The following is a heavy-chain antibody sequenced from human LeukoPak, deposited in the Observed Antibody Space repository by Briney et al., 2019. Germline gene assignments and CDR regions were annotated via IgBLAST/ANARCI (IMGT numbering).Heavy chain of an antibody. CDR1: GGSISSGDYY. J-gene: IGHJ4*02. D-gene: IGHD3-10*01. CDR3: ARVRLLWFGEPGTVDC. CDR2: IYYSGST. Sequence: SETLSLTCTVSGGSISSGDYYWRWIRQPPGTGLEWIGYIYYSGSTYYNPSLKSRVTISVDTSKNQFSLKLSSVTAADTAVYYCARVRLLWFGEPGTVDCWGQGTLVTVSS. V-gene: IGHV4-30-4*08.